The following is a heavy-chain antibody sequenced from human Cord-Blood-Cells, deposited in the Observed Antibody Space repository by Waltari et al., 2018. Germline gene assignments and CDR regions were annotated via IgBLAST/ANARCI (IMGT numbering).Heavy chain of an antibody. D-gene: IGHD3-22*01. CDR3: ARGGDDSSGYYFDY. CDR1: GGSISSSNW. V-gene: IGHV4-4*02. J-gene: IGHJ4*02. Sequence: QVQLQESGPGLVKPSGTLSLTCAVSGGSISSSNWWSWVRQPPGKGLEWIGEICQSGRTNYNPSLKSRVTISVDKSKNQFSLKLSSVTAADTAVYYCARGGDDSSGYYFDYWGQGTLVTVSS. CDR2: ICQSGRT.